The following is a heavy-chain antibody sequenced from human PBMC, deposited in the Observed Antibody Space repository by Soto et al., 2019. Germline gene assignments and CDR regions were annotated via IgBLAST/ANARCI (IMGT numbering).Heavy chain of an antibody. CDR1: GFTFSSYS. CDR2: ISSSSSYI. CDR3: ARDLNEYSGYDSYFDY. V-gene: IGHV3-21*01. J-gene: IGHJ4*02. D-gene: IGHD5-12*01. Sequence: LSLTCAASGFTFSSYSMNWVRQAPGKGLEWVSSISSSSSYIYYADSVKGRFTISRDNAKNSLYLQMNSLRAEDTAVYYCARDLNEYSGYDSYFDYWGQGTLVTVSS.